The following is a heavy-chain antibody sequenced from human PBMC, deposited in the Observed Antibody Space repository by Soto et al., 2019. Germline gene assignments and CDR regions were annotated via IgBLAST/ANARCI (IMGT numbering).Heavy chain of an antibody. CDR3: ARGWFGEFHYYSYYGMAV. Sequence: PSETLSLTCTVSGGSISSYYWSWIRQPPGKGLEWIGYIYYSGSTNYNPSLKSRVTISVDTSKNQFSLKLSSVTAADTAVYYCARGWFGEFHYYSYYGMAVWGQGTTVTVSS. CDR2: IYYSGST. D-gene: IGHD3-10*01. J-gene: IGHJ6*01. V-gene: IGHV4-59*01. CDR1: GGSISSYY.